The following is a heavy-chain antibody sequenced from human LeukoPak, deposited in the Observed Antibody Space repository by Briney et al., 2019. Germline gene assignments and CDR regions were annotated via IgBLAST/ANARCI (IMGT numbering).Heavy chain of an antibody. CDR3: ARVGRWKDFQH. V-gene: IGHV1-46*01. D-gene: IGHD4-23*01. CDR1: GYTFTSYY. CDR2: INPSGGST. J-gene: IGHJ1*01. Sequence: VSVKVSCKASGYTFTSYYMRWVRQAPGQGLEWMGIINPSGGSTSYAQKFQGRVTMTRDTSTSTVYMELSSLRSEDTAVYYCARVGRWKDFQHWGQGTLVTVSS.